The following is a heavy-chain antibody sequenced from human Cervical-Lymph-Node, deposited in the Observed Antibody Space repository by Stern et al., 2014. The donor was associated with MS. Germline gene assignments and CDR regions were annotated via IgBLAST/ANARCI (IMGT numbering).Heavy chain of an antibody. D-gene: IGHD3-10*01. V-gene: IGHV1-58*03. J-gene: IGHJ5*02. CDR2: VVGLKGDT. CDR3: ASEGHTYSADHRPRGVFGP. Sequence: QLVQSGPEVKKPGTSVKVSCKASGITFSQSAVQWLRQARGQRLEWIGCVVGLKGDTNHAQSFQERVNITRDMSTSKTYMEMRTLRSEDTAVYYCASEGHTYSADHRPRGVFGPWGKGTLVTVSS. CDR1: GITFSQSA.